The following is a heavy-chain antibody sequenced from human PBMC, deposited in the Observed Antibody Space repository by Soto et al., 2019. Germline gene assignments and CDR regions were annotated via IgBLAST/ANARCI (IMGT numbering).Heavy chain of an antibody. J-gene: IGHJ4*02. CDR2: INPSGGST. Sequence: ASVKVSCKASGYTFTSYYMHWVRQAPGQGLEWMGIINPSGGSTSYAQKFQGRVTMTRDTSTSTVYMELSSLRSEDTAVYYCARDPTRDIVVVPATHTTSDYWGQGTLVTVSS. V-gene: IGHV1-46*01. CDR3: ARDPTRDIVVVPATHTTSDY. D-gene: IGHD2-2*01. CDR1: GYTFTSYY.